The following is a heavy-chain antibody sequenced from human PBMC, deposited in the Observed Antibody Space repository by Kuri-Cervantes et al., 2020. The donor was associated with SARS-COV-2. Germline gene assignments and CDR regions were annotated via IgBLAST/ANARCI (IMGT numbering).Heavy chain of an antibody. D-gene: IGHD3-22*01. V-gene: IGHV1-2*06. Sequence: ASVKVSCKASGYTFTGYYMHWVRQAPGQGLEWMGRINPNSGGTNYAQKFQGRVTMTRDTSISTAYMELSRLRSDDTAVCYCARAGGISSGYYYRLDYWAREPWSPSPQ. CDR3: ARAGGISSGYYYRLDY. CDR2: INPNSGGT. CDR1: GYTFTGYY. J-gene: IGHJ4*02.